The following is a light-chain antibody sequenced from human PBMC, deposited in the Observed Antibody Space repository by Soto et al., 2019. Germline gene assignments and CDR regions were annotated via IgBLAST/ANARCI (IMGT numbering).Light chain of an antibody. V-gene: IGKV1-5*01. CDR1: QSVSGF. J-gene: IGKJ1*01. Sequence: DIPMTQSPSTLSASVGDRVTITCRASQSVSGFLAWYQQKPGKAPKLLLFGASTLETGVPSRFSGSGSETEVALTIAVLQPDDLATYDCQHYRHVPCTFGQETKVEVK. CDR3: QHYRHVPCT. CDR2: GAS.